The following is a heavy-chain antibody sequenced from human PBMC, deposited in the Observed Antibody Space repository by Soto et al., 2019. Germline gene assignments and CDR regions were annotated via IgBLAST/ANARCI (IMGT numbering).Heavy chain of an antibody. CDR1: GGSINTDY. V-gene: IGHV4-59*01. J-gene: IGHJ6*02. CDR3: ARGTENRSAHYYSCGMDV. D-gene: IGHD6-6*01. Sequence: QVQLQESGPVLVRPSETLSLTCTVSGGSINTDYWTWIRQPPRKGLEWIGYIYYTGSTDYNPSHTSRVTISIGTSKHQFSMKLKSVTAADTAVYYCARGTENRSAHYYSCGMDVWGQGTTVTVS. CDR2: IYYTGST.